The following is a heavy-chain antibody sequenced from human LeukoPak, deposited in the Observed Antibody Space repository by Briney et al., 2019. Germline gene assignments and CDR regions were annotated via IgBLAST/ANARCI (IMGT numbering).Heavy chain of an antibody. J-gene: IGHJ4*02. CDR2: ISGSGDNT. CDR1: RFSFSSYA. Sequence: GGSLRLSCAASRFSFSSYAMSWVRQAPGKGLEWVSGISGSGDNTYYVDSVKGRFTISRDNSKNTLYLQMSSLRAEDTAVYYCAKDHWDYWGQGTLVSVSS. V-gene: IGHV3-23*01. CDR3: AKDHWDY. D-gene: IGHD1-1*01.